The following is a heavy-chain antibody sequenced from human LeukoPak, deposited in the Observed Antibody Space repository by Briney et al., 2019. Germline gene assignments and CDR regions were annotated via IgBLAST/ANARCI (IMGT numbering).Heavy chain of an antibody. CDR1: GFTFSSYA. D-gene: IGHD4-23*01. CDR3: AKRGGGNPIDY. Sequence: GGSLRLSCAASGFTFSSYAMSWVRQAPGKGLEWVSGIGGSGAGTYYADSVKGRFTISRDNSKNTLSLQMNSLRAEDTAVYYCAKRGGGNPIDYWGQGTLVTVSS. J-gene: IGHJ4*02. CDR2: IGGSGAGT. V-gene: IGHV3-23*01.